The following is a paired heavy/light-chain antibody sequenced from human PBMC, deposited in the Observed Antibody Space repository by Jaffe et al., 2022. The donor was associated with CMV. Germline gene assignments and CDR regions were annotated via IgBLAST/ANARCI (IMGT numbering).Light chain of an antibody. J-gene: IGLJ2*01. CDR1: SSDVGGYNY. Sequence: QSALTQPASVSGSPGQSITISCTGTSSDVGGYNYVSWYQQHPGKAPKLMIYDVSNRPSGVSNRFSGSKSGNTASLTISGLQAEDEADYYCSSYTSSLFGGGTKLTVL. CDR3: SSYTSSL. V-gene: IGLV2-14*03. CDR2: DVS.
Heavy chain of an antibody. V-gene: IGHV3-23*01. CDR2: ISGSGGST. CDR1: GFTFSSYA. D-gene: IGHD2-2*01. CDR3: AKYQGYCSSTSCRHYYYYGMDV. J-gene: IGHJ6*02. Sequence: EVQLLESGGGLVQPGGSLRLSCAASGFTFSSYAMSWVRQAPGKGLEWVSAISGSGGSTYYADSVKGRFTISRDNSKNTLYLQMNSLRAEDTAVYYCAKYQGYCSSTSCRHYYYYGMDVWGQGTTVTVSS.